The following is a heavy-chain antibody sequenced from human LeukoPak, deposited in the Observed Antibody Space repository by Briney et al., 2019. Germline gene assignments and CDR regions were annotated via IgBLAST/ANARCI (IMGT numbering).Heavy chain of an antibody. D-gene: IGHD5-24*01. CDR1: GSTFSTYA. CDR3: AKDSSRDGYNWNWYFDL. V-gene: IGHV3-23*01. Sequence: GGSLRLSCAASGSTFSTYAMTWVRQAPGKGLEWVSTISGNGDSTYYADSVKGRFTVSRDNSKNTLYLQMNSLRAEDTAIYYCAKDSSRDGYNWNWYFDLWGRGTLVTVSS. CDR2: ISGNGDST. J-gene: IGHJ2*01.